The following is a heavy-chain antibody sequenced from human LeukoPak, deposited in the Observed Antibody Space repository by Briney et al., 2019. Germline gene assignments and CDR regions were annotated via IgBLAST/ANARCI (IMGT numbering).Heavy chain of an antibody. Sequence: SETLSLTCTVSGGSITTDCWIWIRRPPGKGLEWIAYIYSSGMNMYNPFLKRRGTISVDPSKRQLSLKLNSVTAADTAVYYCARRTPGPQLDEYVAYNVDLWGQGTLVTVSS. J-gene: IGHJ5*02. CDR1: GGSITTDC. CDR3: ARRTPGPQLDEYVAYNVDL. CDR2: IYSSGMN. V-gene: IGHV4-4*09. D-gene: IGHD1-1*01.